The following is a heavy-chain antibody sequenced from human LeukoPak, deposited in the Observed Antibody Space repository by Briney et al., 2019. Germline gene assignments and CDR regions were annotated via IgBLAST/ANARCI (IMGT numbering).Heavy chain of an antibody. J-gene: IGHJ4*02. CDR3: ARAALQLWLHPDY. V-gene: IGHV4-30-4*08. Sequence: SQTLSLTCTVSGGSISSGDYYWRWIRQPPGKGLEWIGYIYYSGSTYYNPSLKSRVTISVDTSKNQFSLKLSSVTAADTAMYYCARAALQLWLHPDYWGQGTLVTVSS. CDR2: IYYSGST. D-gene: IGHD5-18*01. CDR1: GGSISSGDYY.